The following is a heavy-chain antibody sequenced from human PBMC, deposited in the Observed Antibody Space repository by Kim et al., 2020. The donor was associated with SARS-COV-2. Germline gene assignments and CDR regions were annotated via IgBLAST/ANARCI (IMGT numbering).Heavy chain of an antibody. D-gene: IGHD5-18*01. CDR3: ARDGVTARPTDAFDI. Sequence: DSVKGRFTISRDNSKNTVYLQMNSLRAEDTAVYYCARDGVTARPTDAFDIWGQGTMVTVSS. V-gene: IGHV3-30*01. J-gene: IGHJ3*02.